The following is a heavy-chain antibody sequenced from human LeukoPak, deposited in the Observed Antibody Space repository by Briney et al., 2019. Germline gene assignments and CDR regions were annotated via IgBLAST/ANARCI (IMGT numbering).Heavy chain of an antibody. V-gene: IGHV1-18*01. J-gene: IGHJ4*02. CDR2: IGAYNGNT. CDR3: AREGPLGYCSGGSCYPFDY. D-gene: IGHD2-15*01. CDR1: GGTFSSYA. Sequence: ASVKVSCKASGGTFSSYAISWVRQAPGQGLEWMGWIGAYNGNTNYAQKLQGRVTMTTDTSTSTAYMELRSLRSDDTAVYYCAREGPLGYCSGGSCYPFDYWGQGTLVTVSS.